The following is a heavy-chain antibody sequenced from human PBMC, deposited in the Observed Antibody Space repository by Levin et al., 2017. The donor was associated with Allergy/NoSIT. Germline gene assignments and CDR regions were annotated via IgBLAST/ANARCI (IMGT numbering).Heavy chain of an antibody. CDR3: VKDPTD. V-gene: IGHV3-23*01. CDR1: GFTFSGYA. CDR2: ISGSGERT. Sequence: PGASVKVSCAASGFTFSGYAMNWVRQAPGKGLEWVSGISGSGERTFYADSVKDRFIISRDNSKNTLDLQMSSLGVEDTALYYCVKDPTDWGQGTLVTVSS. J-gene: IGHJ4*02.